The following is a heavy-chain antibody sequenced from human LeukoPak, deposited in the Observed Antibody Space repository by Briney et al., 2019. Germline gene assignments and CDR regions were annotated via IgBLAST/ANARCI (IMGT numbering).Heavy chain of an antibody. CDR2: IYHSGTT. J-gene: IGHJ4*02. CDR1: GVSISSTTYY. CDR3: ARDEIFGIAPRPLDY. D-gene: IGHD6-6*01. Sequence: PSETLSLTCTVSGVSISSTTYYWGWIRQPPGTGLEWIGTIYHSGTTYYNPSLKSRVTISIDTSKNQFSLKLSSVTAADTAVYYCARDEIFGIAPRPLDYWGQGILVTVSS. V-gene: IGHV4-39*07.